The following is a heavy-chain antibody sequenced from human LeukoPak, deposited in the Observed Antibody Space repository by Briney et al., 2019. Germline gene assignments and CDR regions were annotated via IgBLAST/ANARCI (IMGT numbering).Heavy chain of an antibody. Sequence: GSLRLSCAGSGFTFCCYGMHWFRQTPGRGLEWVAVIAYDGSWAFYADSVEGRFTISRDNSKNTMSVQMDDLRAEDTAVYYCTRYNNDHFDYWGQGTLVTVSS. CDR3: TRYNNDHFDY. J-gene: IGHJ4*02. D-gene: IGHD1-14*01. V-gene: IGHV3-33*01. CDR1: GFTFCCYG. CDR2: IAYDGSWA.